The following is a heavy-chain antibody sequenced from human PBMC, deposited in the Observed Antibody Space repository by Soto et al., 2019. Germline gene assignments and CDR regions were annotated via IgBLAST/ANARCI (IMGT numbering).Heavy chain of an antibody. CDR3: ASSIN. J-gene: IGHJ4*02. CDR1: GFPFSSYG. CDR2: IWYDGTNK. V-gene: IGHV3-33*01. Sequence: PGGSLRLSCAASGFPFSSYGMHWVRQAPGKGLDWVAVIWYDGTNKDYADSVKGRFTISRDNSKNTLFLQMNNLRVDDTAVYYCASSINWCQGTLVTVSS.